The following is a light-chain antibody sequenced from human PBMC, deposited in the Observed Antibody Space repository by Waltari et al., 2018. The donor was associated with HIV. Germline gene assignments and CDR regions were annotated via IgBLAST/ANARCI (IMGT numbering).Light chain of an antibody. V-gene: IGLV2-14*03. J-gene: IGLJ2*01. CDR2: DVS. Sequence: QSALTQPASVSGSPGQSITISCTGTTSDVGGYNSVSWYQQHPAKAPKLVILDVSNRPSGVSNRVSGSKSGNTASLTISGLQAEDEAFYYCSSYTSSDTVVFGGGTKVTVL. CDR1: TSDVGGYNS. CDR3: SSYTSSDTVV.